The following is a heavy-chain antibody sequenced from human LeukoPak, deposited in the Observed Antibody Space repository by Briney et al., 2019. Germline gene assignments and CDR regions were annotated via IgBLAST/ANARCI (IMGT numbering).Heavy chain of an antibody. J-gene: IGHJ4*02. D-gene: IGHD3-3*01. Sequence: GGSLRLSCAASGFTFSSYGMHWVRQAPGKGLEWVAFIRYDGSNKYYADSVKGRFTISRDNSKNTLYLQMNSLRAEDTAVYHCARDDGHYDFWSGPIDYWGQGTLVTVSS. CDR3: ARDDGHYDFWSGPIDY. V-gene: IGHV3-30*02. CDR2: IRYDGSNK. CDR1: GFTFSSYG.